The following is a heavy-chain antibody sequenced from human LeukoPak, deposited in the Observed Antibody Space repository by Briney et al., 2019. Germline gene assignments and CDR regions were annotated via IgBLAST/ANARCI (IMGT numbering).Heavy chain of an antibody. CDR1: GGSVSSGLNK. D-gene: IGHD2-15*01. Sequence: SETLSLTCTVSGGSVSSGLNKWSWIRQPPGKELEWIGDISYSGSASYNPSLRSRVTISLDTSTNQFSLTLGSVTAVDTAVYYCAREAECSGGSCYSYGWFDPWGQGTQVIVSS. V-gene: IGHV4-61*01. J-gene: IGHJ5*02. CDR3: AREAECSGGSCYSYGWFDP. CDR2: ISYSGSA.